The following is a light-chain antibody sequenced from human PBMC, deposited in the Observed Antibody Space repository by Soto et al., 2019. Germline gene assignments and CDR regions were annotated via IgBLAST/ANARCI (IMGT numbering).Light chain of an antibody. CDR3: QQYGSFT. V-gene: IGKV3-20*01. Sequence: EIVLTQSPGTLSLSPGERATLSCRASQSVSSSYFAWYQQKPGQAPRLLIYGASSRATGIPDRFSGSGSGTDFTLTISRLEPEDFAVYYCQQYGSFTFGGGTKVEIK. CDR2: GAS. CDR1: QSVSSSY. J-gene: IGKJ4*01.